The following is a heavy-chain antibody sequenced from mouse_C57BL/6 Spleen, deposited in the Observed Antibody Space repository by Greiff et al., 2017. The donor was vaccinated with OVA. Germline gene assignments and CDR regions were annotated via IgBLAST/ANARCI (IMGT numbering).Heavy chain of an antibody. CDR3: AREGDPWFAY. V-gene: IGHV1-82*01. CDR1: GYAFSSSW. CDR2: IYPGDGDT. J-gene: IGHJ3*01. Sequence: VQLQESGPELVKPGASVKISCKASGYAFSSSWMNWVKQRPGKGLEWIGRIYPGDGDTNYNGKFKGKATLTADKSSSTAYMQLSSLTSEDSAVYFCAREGDPWFAYWGQGTLVTVSA. D-gene: IGHD3-3*01.